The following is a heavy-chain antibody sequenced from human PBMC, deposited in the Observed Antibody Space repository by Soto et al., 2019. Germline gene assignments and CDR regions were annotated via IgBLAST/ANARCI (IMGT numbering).Heavy chain of an antibody. D-gene: IGHD3-22*01. CDR2: IDPSDSQT. J-gene: IGHJ4*02. V-gene: IGHV5-10-1*01. CDR3: ARQIYDSDTGPNFQYYFDS. Sequence: GESLKISCKGSGYSFVSYWIAWVRQRPWKGLEWMGRIDPSDSQTYYSPSFRGHVTISVTKSITTVFLQWSSLRASDTAMYYCARQIYDSDTGPNFQYYFDSWGQGTPVTVS. CDR1: GYSFVSYW.